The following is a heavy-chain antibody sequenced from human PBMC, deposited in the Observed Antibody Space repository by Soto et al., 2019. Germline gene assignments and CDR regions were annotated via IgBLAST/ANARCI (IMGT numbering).Heavy chain of an antibody. Sequence: GSLKVSCKASGYTFTGYYMDCAGPAPGKGPEWVGWINPNSGGTNYAQKFQGRVTMTRDTSISTAYMELSRLRSDDTAVYYCARDLEGYDILTGTGYYYYGMDVWGQGTTVTVSS. CDR2: INPNSGGT. CDR3: ARDLEGYDILTGTGYYYYGMDV. V-gene: IGHV1-2*02. D-gene: IGHD3-9*01. CDR1: GYTFTGYY. J-gene: IGHJ6*02.